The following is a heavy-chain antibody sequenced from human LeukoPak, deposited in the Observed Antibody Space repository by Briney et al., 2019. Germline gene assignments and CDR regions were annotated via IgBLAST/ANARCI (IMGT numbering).Heavy chain of an antibody. D-gene: IGHD6-19*01. CDR3: ARDESIAVAGRAFDY. V-gene: IGHV4-39*01. Sequence: SETLSLTCTVSGGSISSSSYYWGGIRQPPGKGLEWIGSIYYSGSTYYNPSLKSRVTISVDTSKNQFSLKLSSVTAADTAVYYCARDESIAVAGRAFDYWGQGTLVTVSS. CDR2: IYYSGST. CDR1: GGSISSSSYY. J-gene: IGHJ4*02.